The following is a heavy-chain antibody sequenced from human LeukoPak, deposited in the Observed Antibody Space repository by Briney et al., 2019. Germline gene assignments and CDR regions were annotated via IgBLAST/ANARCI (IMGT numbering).Heavy chain of an antibody. J-gene: IGHJ3*02. CDR2: IYYSGST. Sequence: SETLSLTCTVSGGSISSGGYYGSGIGRHPGKGLRWIGYIYYSGSTYYNPSLKSRVTISVDTSKNQFSLKLSSVTAADTAVYYCARGSGDDAFDIWGQGTMVTVSS. CDR1: GGSISSGGYY. CDR3: ARGSGDDAFDI. D-gene: IGHD3-3*01. V-gene: IGHV4-31*03.